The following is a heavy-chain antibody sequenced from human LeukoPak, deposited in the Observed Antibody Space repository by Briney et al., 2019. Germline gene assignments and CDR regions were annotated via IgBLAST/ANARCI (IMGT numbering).Heavy chain of an antibody. V-gene: IGHV4-59*08. CDR2: SYYSGST. J-gene: IGHJ4*02. CDR3: ARLRTSSSWFLDYFDY. CDR1: GDSISSYY. D-gene: IGHD6-13*01. Sequence: SQTLSLTCTVSGDSISSYYCSWIRHPPRTGLELMGYSYYSGSTNHNPSLKSRVTISVDTSKNQFSLKLSSVTAADTAVYYCARLRTSSSWFLDYFDYWGQGTLVTVSS.